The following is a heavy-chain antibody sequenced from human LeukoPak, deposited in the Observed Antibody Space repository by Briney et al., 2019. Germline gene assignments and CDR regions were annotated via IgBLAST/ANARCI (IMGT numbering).Heavy chain of an antibody. CDR1: GFSLSSYN. V-gene: IGHV3-48*04. J-gene: IGHJ4*02. Sequence: GGSLRLSCAASGFSLSSYNMNWVRQAPGKGLEWVSYVSASGTAKFYADSVRGRFTLSRDNTENSLYLQMNSLRAEDTAVYYCARERYYDRGYYFDYWGQGALVTVSS. CDR2: VSASGTAK. D-gene: IGHD3-22*01. CDR3: ARERYYDRGYYFDY.